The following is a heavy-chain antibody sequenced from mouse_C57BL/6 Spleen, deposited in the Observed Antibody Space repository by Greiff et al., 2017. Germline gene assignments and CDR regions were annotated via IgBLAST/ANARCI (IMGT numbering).Heavy chain of an antibody. D-gene: IGHD2-2*01. J-gene: IGHJ4*01. CDR1: GFNIKDDY. CDR2: IDPENGDT. Sequence: VQLQQSGAELVRPGASVKLSCTASGFNIKDDYMHWVKQRPEQGLEWIGGIDPENGDTEYASKFQGKATITADTSSNTAYLQLSSLTSEDTAVYYCTTLYYGYTYAMEYWGQGTSVTVS. V-gene: IGHV14-4*01. CDR3: TTLYYGYTYAMEY.